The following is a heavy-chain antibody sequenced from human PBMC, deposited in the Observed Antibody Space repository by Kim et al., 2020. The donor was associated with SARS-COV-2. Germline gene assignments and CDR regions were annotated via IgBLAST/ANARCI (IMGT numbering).Heavy chain of an antibody. V-gene: IGHV3-30*18. CDR1: GFTFSSYG. Sequence: GGSLRLSCAASGFTFSSYGMHWVRQAPGKGLEWVAVISYDGSNKYYADSVKGRFTISRDNSKNTLYLQMNSLRAEDTAVYYCAKDLFGAVVVPAAMGDAFDYWGQGTLVTVSS. J-gene: IGHJ4*02. CDR3: AKDLFGAVVVPAAMGDAFDY. D-gene: IGHD2-2*01. CDR2: ISYDGSNK.